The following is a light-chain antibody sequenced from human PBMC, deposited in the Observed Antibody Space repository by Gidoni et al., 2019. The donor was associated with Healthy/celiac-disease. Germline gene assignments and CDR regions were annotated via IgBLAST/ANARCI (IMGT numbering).Light chain of an antibody. CDR1: QSVSSN. J-gene: IGKJ5*01. CDR2: GAS. Sequence: ELVITQSPATLSVSPGERATLSCRSSQSVSSNLAWYQQKPGQAPRLLIYGASTRATGIPARVSGSGSGTEFTLTISRLQAEEFAVYYCQQYNNWPPRTFGKGKRLEIK. V-gene: IGKV3-15*01. CDR3: QQYNNWPPRT.